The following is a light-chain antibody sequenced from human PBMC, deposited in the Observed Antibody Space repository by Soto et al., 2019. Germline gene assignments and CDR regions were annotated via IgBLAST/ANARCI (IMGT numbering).Light chain of an antibody. CDR3: QSYDSSLSGFYV. V-gene: IGLV1-40*01. CDR1: SSNIGAGYD. Sequence: QSVLTQPPSXXXXXXXXXXXXCTGSSSNIGAGYDVHWYQQLPGTAPKLLIYGNSNRPSGVPDRFSGSKSGTSASLAITGLQAEDEADYYCQSYDSSLSGFYVFGTGTKVTVL. J-gene: IGLJ1*01. CDR2: GNS.